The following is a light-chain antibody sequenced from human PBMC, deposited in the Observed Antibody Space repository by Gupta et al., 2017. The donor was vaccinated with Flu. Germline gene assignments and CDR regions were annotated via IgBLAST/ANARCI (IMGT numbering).Light chain of an antibody. CDR3: LLYYGGSQV. CDR1: TGAVTSGYF. V-gene: IGLV7-43*01. J-gene: IGLJ3*02. CDR2: NTT. Sequence: GTVTLTCASRTGAVTSGYFPSWFQQKPGQAPMSLFYNTTNRHSWTPARFSGSLLGGKAALTVSGVQPEDEADYYCLLYYGGSQVFGGGTKLTVL.